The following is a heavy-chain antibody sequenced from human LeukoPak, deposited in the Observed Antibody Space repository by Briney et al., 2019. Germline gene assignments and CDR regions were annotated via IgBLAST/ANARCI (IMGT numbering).Heavy chain of an antibody. D-gene: IGHD3-10*01. CDR3: AKDYGSGSNHFDY. Sequence: GGSLRLSCAASGFTFSSSGMHWVRQAPGKGLEWVTFIRYDGSNKYYADSVKGRFTISRDNSKNTLYLQMNSLRAEDTAVYYCAKDYGSGSNHFDYWGQGTLVTVSS. J-gene: IGHJ4*02. V-gene: IGHV3-30*02. CDR1: GFTFSSSG. CDR2: IRYDGSNK.